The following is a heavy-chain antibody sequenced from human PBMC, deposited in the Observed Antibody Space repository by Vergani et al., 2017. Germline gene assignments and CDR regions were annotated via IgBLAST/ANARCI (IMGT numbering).Heavy chain of an antibody. CDR1: ADSISSGSYY. V-gene: IGHV4-39*01. Sequence: QLQLQQSGPGLVKPSETLFLTCTVSADSISSGSYYLGWIRQPPGKSLEWIGSIYYSGLTYYNPSLKSRVAISVDTSKNQFSLKVTSVTAADTAVYFCARQRPGSGWSPGDFDDWGQGILGTVSS. CDR3: ARQRPGSGWSPGDFDD. CDR2: IYYSGLT. D-gene: IGHD6-19*01. J-gene: IGHJ4*02.